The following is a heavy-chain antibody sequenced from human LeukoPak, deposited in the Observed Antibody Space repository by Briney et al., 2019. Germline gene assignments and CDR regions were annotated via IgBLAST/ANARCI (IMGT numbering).Heavy chain of an antibody. CDR3: ARYYYDSSDY. CDR1: GFTFSSYS. V-gene: IGHV3-21*01. J-gene: IGHJ4*02. Sequence: PGGSLRLSCAASGFTFSSYSMNWVRQAPGKGLEWVSSISTSRNYIYYADSVKGRFTISRDNAKNSLYLQMNSLRAEDTAVYYCARYYYDSSDYWGQGTLVTVSS. CDR2: ISTSRNYI. D-gene: IGHD3-22*01.